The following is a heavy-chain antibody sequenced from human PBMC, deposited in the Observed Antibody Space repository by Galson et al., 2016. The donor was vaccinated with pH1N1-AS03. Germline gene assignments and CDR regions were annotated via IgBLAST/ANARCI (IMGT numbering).Heavy chain of an antibody. CDR3: WLWDPRYSSGWSGRDY. J-gene: IGHJ4*02. V-gene: IGHV3-74*03. CDR1: GSALTSYW. CDR2: INSDGTST. Sequence: SLRLSCAASGSALTSYWNHWVRQAPGKGLVWVARINSDGTSTTYADSVKGRFTISRDSDKNTLYLQMNSLRAEDTAMYYSWLWDPRYSSGWSGRDYWGQGRMVTVSS. D-gene: IGHD6-19*01.